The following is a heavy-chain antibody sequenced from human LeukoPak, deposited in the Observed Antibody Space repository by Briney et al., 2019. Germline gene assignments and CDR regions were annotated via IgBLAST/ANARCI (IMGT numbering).Heavy chain of an antibody. J-gene: IGHJ4*02. D-gene: IGHD6-13*01. V-gene: IGHV3-23*01. CDR3: ALAAAASSFDY. CDR2: ISGSGGTT. Sequence: PGGTLRLSCAASGFTFSNYGMSWVRRAPGRGLEWVSGISGSGGTTYYADSVKGRFTISRDSSKKTLYLQMNSLRAEDTAVYYCALAAAASSFDYWGQGTLVTVSS. CDR1: GFTFSNYG.